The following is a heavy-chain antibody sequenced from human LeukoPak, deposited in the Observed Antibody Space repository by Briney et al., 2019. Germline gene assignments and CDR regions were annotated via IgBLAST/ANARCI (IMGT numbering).Heavy chain of an antibody. CDR3: ARAFGGSYSSTVDY. CDR2: MSYGGSHE. Sequence: GGSLRLSCVVSGFTFSNYAMHWVRQAPGQAPGKGLEWVAVMSYGGSHEYYADSVKGRFTISRDNPKSTLYLQMNSLRPEDTAVYYCARAFGGSYSSTVDYWGQGTLVTVSS. D-gene: IGHD1-26*01. CDR1: GFTFSNYA. V-gene: IGHV3-30*04. J-gene: IGHJ4*02.